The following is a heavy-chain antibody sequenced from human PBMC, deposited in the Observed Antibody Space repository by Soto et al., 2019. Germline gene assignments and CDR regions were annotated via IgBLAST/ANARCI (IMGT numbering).Heavy chain of an antibody. D-gene: IGHD6-19*01. V-gene: IGHV3-48*02. Sequence: EVQLVESGGDLVKRGGSLRLSCAASGFTFNIYSMNWVRQAPGTGLEWFSYITSDTKTIKYADSVKGRFTISRDNAKNSVYLQMNSLRDEDTAVYYCARSVEGHFDYWGQGTVVTVSS. J-gene: IGHJ4*02. CDR2: ITSDTKTI. CDR3: ARSVEGHFDY. CDR1: GFTFNIYS.